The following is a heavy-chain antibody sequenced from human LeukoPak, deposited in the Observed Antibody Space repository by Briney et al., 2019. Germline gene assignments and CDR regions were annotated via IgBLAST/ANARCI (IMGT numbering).Heavy chain of an antibody. CDR1: GGSISSSNW. J-gene: IGHJ6*03. D-gene: IGHD4-17*01. Sequence: PSETLSLTCAVSGGSISSSNWWSWVRQPPRKGLEWIGEIYHSGSTNYNPSLKSRVTISVDKSKNQFSLKLSSVTAADTAVYYCARVGLFGDYDYYYYMDVWGKGTTVTVSS. V-gene: IGHV4-4*02. CDR3: ARVGLFGDYDYYYYMDV. CDR2: IYHSGST.